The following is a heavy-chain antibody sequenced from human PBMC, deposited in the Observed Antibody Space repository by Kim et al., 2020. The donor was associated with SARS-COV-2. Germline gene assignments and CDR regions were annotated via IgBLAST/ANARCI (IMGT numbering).Heavy chain of an antibody. CDR2: INPSGGST. CDR3: AREPPEYSSSTSYYYYYGMDV. CDR1: GYTFTSYY. J-gene: IGHJ6*02. Sequence: ASVKVSCKASGYTFTSYYMHCVRQAPGQGLEWMGIINPSGGSTSYAQKFQGRVTMTRDTSTSTVYMELSSLRSEDTAVYYCAREPPEYSSSTSYYYYYGMDVWGQGTTVTVSS. D-gene: IGHD6-6*01. V-gene: IGHV1-46*01.